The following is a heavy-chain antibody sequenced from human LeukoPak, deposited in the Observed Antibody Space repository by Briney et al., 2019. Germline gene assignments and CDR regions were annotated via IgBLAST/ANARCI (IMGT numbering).Heavy chain of an antibody. Sequence: GGSLRLSCAASGFTFSSYWMHWVRQAPGKGPVWVSRISTDGSKTSYADSVKGRFTISRDNAKNSLYLQMNSLRAEDTAVYYCARDGSGYSSSWYYRIWFDPWGQGTLVTVSS. D-gene: IGHD6-13*01. J-gene: IGHJ5*02. CDR2: ISTDGSKT. V-gene: IGHV3-74*01. CDR1: GFTFSSYW. CDR3: ARDGSGYSSSWYYRIWFDP.